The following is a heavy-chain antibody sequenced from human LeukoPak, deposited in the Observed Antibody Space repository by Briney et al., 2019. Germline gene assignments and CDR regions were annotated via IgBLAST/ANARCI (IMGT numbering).Heavy chain of an antibody. J-gene: IGHJ4*02. D-gene: IGHD3-3*01. CDR1: GGSISSGDYY. Sequence: SQTLSLTCTVSGGSISSGDYYWSWIRQPPGKGLEWIGYIYYSGSTYYNPSLKSRVTISVDTSKNQFSLKLSSVTAADTAVCYCVSGHFGVVRAFDYWGQGTLVTVSS. CDR2: IYYSGST. CDR3: VSGHFGVVRAFDY. V-gene: IGHV4-30-4*08.